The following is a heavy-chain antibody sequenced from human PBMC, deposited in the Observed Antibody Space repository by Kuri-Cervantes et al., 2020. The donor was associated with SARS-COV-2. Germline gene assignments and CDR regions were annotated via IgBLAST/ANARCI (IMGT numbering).Heavy chain of an antibody. V-gene: IGHV4-59*12. CDR3: ASHRTAMAPHDK. CDR2: IHHTGST. D-gene: IGHD5-18*01. CDR1: GGSITSSH. Sequence: GSLRLSCTVSGGSITSSHWSWLRQPPGKRPEWIAYIHHTGSTNYNLSPRSRVTMSVDTAKNQFSLNLASVTAADTAVYYCASHRTAMAPHDKWGQGILVTGSS. J-gene: IGHJ4*02.